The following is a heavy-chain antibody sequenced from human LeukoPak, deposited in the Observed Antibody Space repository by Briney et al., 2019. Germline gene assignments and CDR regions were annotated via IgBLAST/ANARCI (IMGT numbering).Heavy chain of an antibody. V-gene: IGHV3-21*01. J-gene: IGHJ3*02. CDR1: GFTFSSYS. Sequence: GGSLRLSCAASGFTFSSYSMSWVRQAPGKGLEWVSSISSSSSYIYYADSVKGRFTISRDNAKNTLYLQMNSLRAEDTAVYYCAKDRRTDSGWRDAFDIWGQGTMGPVSA. CDR3: AKDRRTDSGWRDAFDI. CDR2: ISSSSSYI. D-gene: IGHD6-19*01.